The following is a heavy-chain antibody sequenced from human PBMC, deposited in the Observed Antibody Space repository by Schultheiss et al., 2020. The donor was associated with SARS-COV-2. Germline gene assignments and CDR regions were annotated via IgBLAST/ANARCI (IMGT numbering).Heavy chain of an antibody. CDR1: GFTFSNSD. D-gene: IGHD3-22*01. V-gene: IGHV3-35*01. CDR3: VKGYDSSGLYYFDY. CDR2: VSWNGSRT. J-gene: IGHJ4*02. Sequence: GGSLRLSCAASGFTFSNSDMNWVHQAPGKGLEWVSGVSWNGSRTHYADSVKGRFIISRDNSKNTLYLQMSSLRAEDTAVYYCVKGYDSSGLYYFDYWGQGTLVTVSS.